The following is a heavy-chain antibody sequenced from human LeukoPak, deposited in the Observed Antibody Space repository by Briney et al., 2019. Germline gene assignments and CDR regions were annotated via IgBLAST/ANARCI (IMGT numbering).Heavy chain of an antibody. CDR3: AHSLGSRYKEANWFDP. Sequence: SGPTLVKPTQTLTLTCTFSGFSLSTSGVGVGWIRQPPGKALEWLALIYWDDDKRYSPSLKSRLTTTKDTSKNQVVLTMTNMDPVDTATYYCAHSLGSRYKEANWFDPWGQGTLVTVS. J-gene: IGHJ5*02. CDR2: IYWDDDK. D-gene: IGHD2-2*01. CDR1: GFSLSTSGVG. V-gene: IGHV2-5*02.